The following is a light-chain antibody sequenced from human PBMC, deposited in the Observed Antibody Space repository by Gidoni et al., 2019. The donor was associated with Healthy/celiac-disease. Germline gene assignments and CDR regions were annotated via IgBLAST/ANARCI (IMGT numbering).Light chain of an antibody. V-gene: IGLV1-40*01. CDR3: QSYDSSLSGNVV. Sequence: QSVLTQPPSVSVAPGQRVTISCTGSSSNIGAGYDVHWYQQLPGTAPKLLIYGNSNRPSGVTDRFSGSKSGNSASLAITGLQAEDEADYYCQSYDSSLSGNVVFGGGTKLTVL. CDR2: GNS. J-gene: IGLJ2*01. CDR1: SSNIGAGYD.